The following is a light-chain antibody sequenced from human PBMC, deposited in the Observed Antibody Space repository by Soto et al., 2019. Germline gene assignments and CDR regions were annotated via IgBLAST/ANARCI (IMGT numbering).Light chain of an antibody. CDR2: GAS. Sequence: IGLSQSAGTLSLSPGERATLSCRASQSVSNNYLAWHQQRPGQAPRLLIFGASNRATGVPDRFTGSASGTDFTLTISRLQPEDFALYFCQQYASSPVTFGGGTKVDI. V-gene: IGKV3-20*01. CDR1: QSVSNNY. CDR3: QQYASSPVT. J-gene: IGKJ4*01.